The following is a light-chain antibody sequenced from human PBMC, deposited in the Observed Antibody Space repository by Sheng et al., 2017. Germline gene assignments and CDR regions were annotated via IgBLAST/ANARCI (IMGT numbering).Light chain of an antibody. V-gene: IGLV2-14*03. J-gene: IGLJ1*01. CDR3: QSYDNSLSGSRV. CDR2: DVT. Sequence: QSALTQPASVSGSPGQSITISCTGTSSDVGGYNYVSWYQQHPGKAPKLIIYDVTSRPSGVPDRFSGSKSGTSASLAITGLQAEDEADYYCQSYDNSLSGSRVFGTGTKVTVL. CDR1: SSDVGGYNY.